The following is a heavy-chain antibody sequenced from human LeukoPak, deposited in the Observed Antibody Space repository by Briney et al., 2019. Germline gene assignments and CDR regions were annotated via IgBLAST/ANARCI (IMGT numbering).Heavy chain of an antibody. V-gene: IGHV3-13*01. CDR2: IGTAADT. D-gene: IGHD6-13*01. J-gene: IGHJ2*01. CDR1: GFTFSNYD. CDR3: ARDRATAAAFRANWYYDL. Sequence: PGGSLRLSCAASGFTFSNYDMHWVRQAAGKSLEWVSTIGTAADTFYPDSVKGRFTISRENAKNSLYLQMNSLEVGDTAVYYCARDRATAAAFRANWYYDLWGRGTPVIVSS.